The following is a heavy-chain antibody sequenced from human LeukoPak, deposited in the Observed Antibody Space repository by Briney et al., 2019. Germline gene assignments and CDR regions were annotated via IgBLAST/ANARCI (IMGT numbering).Heavy chain of an antibody. J-gene: IGHJ4*02. V-gene: IGHV3-21*01. CDR3: ARDGSYGDLQYYFDY. D-gene: IGHD4-17*01. Sequence: PGGSLRLSCAASGFTFSSYSMNWVRQAPGKGLEWVSSISSSSSYIYYADSVKGRFTISRDNAKNSLYLQMNSLRAEDTAVYYCARDGSYGDLQYYFDYWGQGTLVTVSS. CDR1: GFTFSSYS. CDR2: ISSSSSYI.